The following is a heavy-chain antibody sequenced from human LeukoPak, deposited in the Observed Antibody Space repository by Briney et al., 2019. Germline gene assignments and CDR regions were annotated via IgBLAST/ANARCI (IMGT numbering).Heavy chain of an antibody. D-gene: IGHD2-15*01. CDR3: ASHTSPCSGGSCYHDDAFDI. CDR2: INPSGGST. V-gene: IGHV1-46*01. J-gene: IGHJ3*02. CDR1: GYTFTSYY. Sequence: ASVKVSCKASGYTFTSYYMHWVRQAPGQGLEWMGIINPSGGSTSYAQKFQGRATMTRDTSTSTVYMELSSLRSEDTAVYYCASHTSPCSGGSCYHDDAFDIWGQGTMVTVSS.